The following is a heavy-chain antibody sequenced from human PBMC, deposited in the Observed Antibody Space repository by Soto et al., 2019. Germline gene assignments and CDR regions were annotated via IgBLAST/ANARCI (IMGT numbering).Heavy chain of an antibody. CDR1: GYTFTTYG. V-gene: IGHV1-18*01. CDR2: ISAYNGNT. D-gene: IGHD1-26*01. J-gene: IGHJ5*02. Sequence: QVQLVQSAAEVKKPGASLKVSCKASGYTFTTYGVSWVRQAPGQGLEWMGWISAYNGNTNYAQKLQGRLTMTTDTSTSTVYMELRNLSSDDTAVYYCARTVGDTIRWFDPWGQGTLVTVSS. CDR3: ARTVGDTIRWFDP.